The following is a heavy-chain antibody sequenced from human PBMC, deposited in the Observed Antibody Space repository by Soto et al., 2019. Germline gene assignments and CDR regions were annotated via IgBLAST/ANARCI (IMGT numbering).Heavy chain of an antibody. V-gene: IGHV4-39*01. CDR2: IYYSGST. Sequence: SETLSLTCTVSGGSISSSSYYWGWIRQPPGKGLEWIGSIYYSGSTYYNLSLKSRVTISVDTSKNQFSLTLTSVTAADTAVYYCARQGFGVLHGLVDVWGQGTTVTVSS. J-gene: IGHJ6*02. CDR3: ARQGFGVLHGLVDV. CDR1: GGSISSSSYY. D-gene: IGHD3-10*01.